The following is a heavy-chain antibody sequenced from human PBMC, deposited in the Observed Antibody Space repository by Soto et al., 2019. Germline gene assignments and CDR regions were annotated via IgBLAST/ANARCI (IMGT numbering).Heavy chain of an antibody. D-gene: IGHD1-1*01. V-gene: IGHV1-69*12. J-gene: IGHJ6*02. CDR3: ARPTKPLYYYYGMEV. CDR1: GGTFSSYA. CDR2: IIPIFGTA. Sequence: QVQLVQSGAEVKKPGSSVKVSCKASGGTFSSYAISWVRQAPGQGLEWMGGIIPIFGTANYAQKFQARVTITARESTSTASMELRRVRSEDTAVYYCARPTKPLYYYYGMEVWGQGTRVTVSS.